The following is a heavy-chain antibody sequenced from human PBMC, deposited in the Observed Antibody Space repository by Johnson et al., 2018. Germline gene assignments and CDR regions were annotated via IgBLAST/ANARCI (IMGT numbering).Heavy chain of an antibody. CDR2: IYYSGST. V-gene: IGHV4-59*12. Sequence: QVQLQESGPGLVKPSETLSLTCTVSGGSISSYYWSWIRQPPGKGLEWIGYIYYSGSTNYNPPLKSRVTISVDTSKNQFSLKLSSVTAADTAVYYCARGSRQYSSGWYYFQHWGQGTLVTVSS. D-gene: IGHD6-19*01. CDR1: GGSISSYY. J-gene: IGHJ1*01. CDR3: ARGSRQYSSGWYYFQH.